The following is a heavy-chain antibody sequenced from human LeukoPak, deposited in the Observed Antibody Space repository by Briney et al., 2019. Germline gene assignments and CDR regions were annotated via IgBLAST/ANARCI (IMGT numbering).Heavy chain of an antibody. Sequence: GESLKISCKGSGYSFTSYWIGWARQMPGKGLEWMGIIYPGDSDTRYSPSFQGQVTISVDKSISIAYLQWSSLKSSDTAMYYCARRKGSWNEFDPWGQGTLVTVSS. CDR1: GYSFTSYW. V-gene: IGHV5-51*01. J-gene: IGHJ5*02. CDR3: ARRKGSWNEFDP. D-gene: IGHD1-1*01. CDR2: IYPGDSDT.